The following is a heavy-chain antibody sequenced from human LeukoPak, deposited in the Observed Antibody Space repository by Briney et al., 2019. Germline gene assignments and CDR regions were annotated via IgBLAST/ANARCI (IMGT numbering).Heavy chain of an antibody. D-gene: IGHD6-19*01. V-gene: IGHV4-59*11. CDR3: ARVGQWQYYFDY. CDR2: MFYSGST. J-gene: IGHJ4*02. CDR1: GDSFRSHY. Sequence: SETLSLTCTVSGDSFRSHYWSWVRQPPGKALEWIGYMFYSGSTNYNPSLKSRVTISVDTSKNQFSLKLNSVTAADTAMYYCARVGQWQYYFDYWGQGTQVTVPS.